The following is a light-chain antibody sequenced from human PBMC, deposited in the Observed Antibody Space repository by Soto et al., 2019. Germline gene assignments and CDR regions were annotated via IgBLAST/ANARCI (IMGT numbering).Light chain of an antibody. CDR1: SSDVGGYNY. V-gene: IGLV2-14*01. CDR2: EVS. Sequence: QSSLTQPASVSGSPGQSIAISCTGTSSDVGGYNYVSWYQQHPGKAPKLMIYEVSYRPSGVSARFSGSKFQNTASLTISGLQAEDEADYYCSSYRSGSVVLFGGGTKVTVL. J-gene: IGLJ3*02. CDR3: SSYRSGSVVL.